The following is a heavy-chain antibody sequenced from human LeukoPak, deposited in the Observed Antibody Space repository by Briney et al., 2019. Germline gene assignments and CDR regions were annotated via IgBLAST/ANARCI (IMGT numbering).Heavy chain of an antibody. Sequence: GGSLRLSYAASGFTFSSYSMNWVRQAPGKGLEWVSSISSSSSYIYYADSVKGRFTISRDNAKNSLYLQMNSLRAEDTAVYYCARGLKSHYYYGSGSYCDYWGQGTLVTVSS. CDR2: ISSSSSYI. CDR3: ARGLKSHYYYGSGSYCDY. D-gene: IGHD3-10*01. V-gene: IGHV3-21*01. J-gene: IGHJ4*02. CDR1: GFTFSSYS.